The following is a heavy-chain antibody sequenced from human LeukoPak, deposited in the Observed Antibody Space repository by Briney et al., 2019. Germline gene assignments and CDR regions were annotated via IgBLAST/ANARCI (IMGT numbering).Heavy chain of an antibody. CDR3: ARESYYYDSSGYTFDF. CDR2: IYDTGST. Sequence: PSETLSLTCTVSGGSISSYYWSWIRQPPGKGLEWIGYIYDTGSTNYNPSLKSRVTISVDTSKNQFSLKLSSVTAAHTAVYYCARESYYYDSSGYTFDFWGQGTLVTVSS. D-gene: IGHD3-22*01. J-gene: IGHJ4*02. CDR1: GGSISSYY. V-gene: IGHV4-59*01.